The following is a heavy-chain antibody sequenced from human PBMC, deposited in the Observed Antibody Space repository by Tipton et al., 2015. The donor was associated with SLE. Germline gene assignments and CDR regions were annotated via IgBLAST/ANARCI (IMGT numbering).Heavy chain of an antibody. CDR1: SGSISSGGYS. D-gene: IGHD3-16*01. CDR2: IYHSGST. J-gene: IGHJ4*02. CDR3: ARVAVGDFDY. V-gene: IGHV4-30-2*01. Sequence: LRLSCAVSSGSISSGGYSWSWIRQPPGKGLEWIGYIYHSGSTYYNPSLKSRVTISVDRSKNQFSLKLSSVTAADTAVYYCARVAVGDFDYWGQGTLVTVSS.